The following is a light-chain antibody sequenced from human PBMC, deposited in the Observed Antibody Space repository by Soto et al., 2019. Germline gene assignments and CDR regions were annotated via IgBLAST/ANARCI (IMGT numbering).Light chain of an antibody. CDR2: QVS. Sequence: DVVMTQSPLSLPVTLGQPASISCRSSQSLVHSDGNTYLNWFHQRPGQSPRRLIYQVSNRDSGGPNRFSSSGSGTDFTQKIGRVEAEDVGVYYWMQGTHWPVFTFGPGTKVDIK. CDR1: QSLVHSDGNTY. V-gene: IGKV2-30*02. CDR3: MQGTHWPVFT. J-gene: IGKJ3*01.